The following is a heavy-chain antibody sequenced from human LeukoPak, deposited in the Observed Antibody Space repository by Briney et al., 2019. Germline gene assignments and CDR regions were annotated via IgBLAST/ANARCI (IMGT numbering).Heavy chain of an antibody. D-gene: IGHD3-10*01. CDR2: IYPRDSDT. CDR3: ARHSDVIGAI. V-gene: IGHV5-51*01. CDR1: GYTSTHQW. J-gene: IGHJ1*01. Sequence: GESLKISCKASGYTSTHQWIGWVRQKSGSGLEWMGIIYPRDSDTRYSPSFQGHVTISADTSINTAYLEWSGLEASDTGIYYCARHSDVIGAIWGQGTLVTVSS.